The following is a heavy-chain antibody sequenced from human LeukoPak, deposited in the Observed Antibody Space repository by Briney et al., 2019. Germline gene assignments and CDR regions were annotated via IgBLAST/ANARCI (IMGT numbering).Heavy chain of an antibody. CDR2: IYWNDDK. Sequence: SGPTLVNPTQTLTLTCTFSGFSLSTSGVSVGWIRQPPGKALEWLALIYWNDDKRYSPSLKSRLTITKHTSKNQVVLTMTNLDPVDTATYYCAHRQAYSSSWDRWFDPWGQGTLVTVSS. J-gene: IGHJ5*02. CDR1: GFSLSTSGVS. V-gene: IGHV2-5*01. D-gene: IGHD6-13*01. CDR3: AHRQAYSSSWDRWFDP.